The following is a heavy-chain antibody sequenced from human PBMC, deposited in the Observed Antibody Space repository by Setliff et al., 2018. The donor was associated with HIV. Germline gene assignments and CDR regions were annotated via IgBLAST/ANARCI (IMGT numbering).Heavy chain of an antibody. J-gene: IGHJ4*02. CDR1: GGSFSGYY. CDR3: AREGDGIDF. V-gene: IGHV4-34*01. CDR2: ITHRGNT. D-gene: IGHD2-21*02. Sequence: SETLSLTCAVYGGSFSGYYWSWIRQPPGKGLEWIGEITHRGNTYHNPSLKSRVTISVEASKNQISLKLTAVTAADSAVYYCAREGDGIDFWGQGTLVTVSS.